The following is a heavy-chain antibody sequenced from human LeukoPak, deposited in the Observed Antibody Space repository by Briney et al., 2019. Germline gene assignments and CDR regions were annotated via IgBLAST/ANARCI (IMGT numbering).Heavy chain of an antibody. V-gene: IGHV3-23*01. CDR2: ISSSGGST. D-gene: IGHD2-8*01. CDR1: GFTLSSYA. J-gene: IGHJ4*02. CDR3: AKDRIVLMVYAIFDY. Sequence: GGSLRLSCAASGFTLSSYAMSWVRQAPGKGLEWVSAISSSGGSTYYADSVKGRFTISRDNSKNTLYLQMNSLRAEDTAVYYCAKDRIVLMVYAIFDYWGQGTLVTVSS.